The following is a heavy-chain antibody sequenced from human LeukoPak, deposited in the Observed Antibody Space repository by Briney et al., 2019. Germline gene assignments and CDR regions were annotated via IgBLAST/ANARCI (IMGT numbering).Heavy chain of an antibody. D-gene: IGHD2-2*01. J-gene: IGHJ5*02. CDR2: IYWNDDK. CDR1: GFSLSTSGVG. V-gene: IGHV2-5*01. CDR3: GHSLRYCSSNSCPDWFDP. Sequence: SGPTLVKPTQTLTLTCTFSGFSLSTSGVGVGWIRQTPVKALEWLALIYWNDDKRYSPSLKSRLTITKDTSKNQVVLTMTSMDPVDTATYYCGHSLRYCSSNSCPDWFDPWGQGTLVTVSS.